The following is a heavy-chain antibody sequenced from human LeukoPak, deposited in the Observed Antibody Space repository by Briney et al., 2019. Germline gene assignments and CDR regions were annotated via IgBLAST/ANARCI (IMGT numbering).Heavy chain of an antibody. D-gene: IGHD3-22*01. J-gene: IGHJ4*02. Sequence: GGSLRLSRAASGFTFSSYAMSWVRQAPGKGLEWVSAISGSGGSTYYAGSVKGRFTISRDNSKNTLYLQMNSLRAEDTAVYYCAKVNYYDSSGYYYPFDYWGQGTLVTVSS. CDR3: AKVNYYDSSGYYYPFDY. CDR2: ISGSGGST. V-gene: IGHV3-23*01. CDR1: GFTFSSYA.